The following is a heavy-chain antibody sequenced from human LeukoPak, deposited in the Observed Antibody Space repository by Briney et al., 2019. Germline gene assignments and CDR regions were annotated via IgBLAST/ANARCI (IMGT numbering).Heavy chain of an antibody. J-gene: IGHJ6*03. CDR1: GYTFTSYY. Sequence: GASVKVSCKASGYTFTSYYMHWVRQAPGQGLEWMGIINPSGGSTSYAQKFQGRVTMTRDTSTSTVYMELSSLRSDDTAVYYCARDRRRANYYYYYMDVWGKGTTVTVSS. V-gene: IGHV1-46*01. CDR3: ARDRRRANYYYYYMDV. CDR2: INPSGGST.